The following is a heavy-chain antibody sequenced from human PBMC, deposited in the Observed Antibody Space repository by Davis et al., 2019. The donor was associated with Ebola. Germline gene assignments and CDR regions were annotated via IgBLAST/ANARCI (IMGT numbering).Heavy chain of an antibody. CDR2: IIPILGIA. D-gene: IGHD2-15*01. CDR1: GGTFSSYA. V-gene: IGHV1-69*04. Sequence: AASVKVSCKASGGTFSSYAISWVRQAPGQGLEWMGRIIPILGIANYAQKFQGRVTITADKSTSTAYMELSSLRSEDTAVYYCARTSDEYCSGGSCYSWDYYYGMDAWGQGTTVTVSS. CDR3: ARTSDEYCSGGSCYSWDYYYGMDA. J-gene: IGHJ6*02.